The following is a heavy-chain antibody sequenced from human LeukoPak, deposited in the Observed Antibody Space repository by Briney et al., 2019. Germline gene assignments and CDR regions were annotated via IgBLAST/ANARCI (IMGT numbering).Heavy chain of an antibody. Sequence: SETLSLTCTVSGGSISSSTYYWGWIRQPPGKGLEWIGSINYSGSTYYNPSLKSRVTISVDTSKNQFSLKLSSVTAADTAVYYCARADDSDAFDIWGQGTMVTVSS. CDR1: GGSISSSTYY. D-gene: IGHD2-21*02. CDR2: INYSGST. CDR3: ARADDSDAFDI. V-gene: IGHV4-39*01. J-gene: IGHJ3*02.